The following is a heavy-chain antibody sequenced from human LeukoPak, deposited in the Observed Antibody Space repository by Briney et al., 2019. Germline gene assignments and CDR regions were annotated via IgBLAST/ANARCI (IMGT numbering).Heavy chain of an antibody. CDR1: GGSISSYY. CDR3: ARGDSGSYQPLDY. V-gene: IGHV4-59*01. CDR2: IYYSGST. D-gene: IGHD1-26*01. Sequence: PSETLSLTCTVSGGSISSYYWSWIRQPPGKGLEWIGYIYYSGSTNYNPSLKSRVTISVDASKNQFSLKLSSVTAADTAVYYCARGDSGSYQPLDYWGQGTLVTVSS. J-gene: IGHJ4*02.